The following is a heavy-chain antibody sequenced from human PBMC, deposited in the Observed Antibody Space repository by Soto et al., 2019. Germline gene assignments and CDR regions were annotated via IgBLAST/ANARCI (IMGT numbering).Heavy chain of an antibody. D-gene: IGHD4-17*01. Sequence: ASVKVSCKASGYTFTSYDINWVRQATGQGLEYLGWMNPDSGNTAYVQKFQGRVTMTWDTSITTAYMELSSLRSEDTAVYFCARGIKYGAYSRWFDPWGQGTLVTVSS. V-gene: IGHV1-8*01. CDR2: MNPDSGNT. CDR3: ARGIKYGAYSRWFDP. CDR1: GYTFTSYD. J-gene: IGHJ5*02.